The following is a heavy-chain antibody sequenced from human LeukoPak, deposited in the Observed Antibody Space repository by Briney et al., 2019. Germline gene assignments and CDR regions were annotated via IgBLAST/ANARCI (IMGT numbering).Heavy chain of an antibody. CDR1: GFTFSSYA. J-gene: IGHJ4*02. CDR3: AKAHLLDWLLPFDY. D-gene: IGHD3/OR15-3a*01. Sequence: GGSLRLSCAASGFTFSSYAMSWVRQAPGKGLEWVSAIGGSDGSTYYADSVKGRFTISRDNSKNTLYLQMNSLRGEDTGVYYCAKAHLLDWLLPFDYWGQGTLVTVSS. CDR2: IGGSDGST. V-gene: IGHV3-23*01.